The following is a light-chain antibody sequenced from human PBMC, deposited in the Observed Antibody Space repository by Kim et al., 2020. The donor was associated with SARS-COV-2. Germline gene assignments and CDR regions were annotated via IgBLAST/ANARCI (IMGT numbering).Light chain of an antibody. Sequence: QSALTQPSSVSGSPGQSITISCTGTSSDVGGYNFVSWYQQHLGEAPKLIIYDVTIRPSGGSNHFSGSKSGNTASLTISGLQAEDEADDYCSSYTSSTTIGVFGGGTKLTVL. J-gene: IGLJ2*01. CDR2: DVT. CDR1: SSDVGGYNF. CDR3: SSYTSSTTIGV. V-gene: IGLV2-14*03.